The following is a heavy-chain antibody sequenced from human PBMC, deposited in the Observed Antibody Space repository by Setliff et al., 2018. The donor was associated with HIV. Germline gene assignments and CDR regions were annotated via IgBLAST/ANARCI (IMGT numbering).Heavy chain of an antibody. D-gene: IGHD2-15*01. J-gene: IGHJ4*02. V-gene: IGHV3-7*03. CDR2: IKQDGSEK. CDR3: AKGLPYCGSGSCYLYYFDY. Sequence: GGSLRLSCAASGFIFTNYWMSWVRQAPGKGLEWVANIKQDGSEKYYVDSVRDRFTISRDNGKNTLYLQMNSLRPDDTAIYYCAKGLPYCGSGSCYLYYFDYWGQGTLVTVSS. CDR1: GFIFTNYW.